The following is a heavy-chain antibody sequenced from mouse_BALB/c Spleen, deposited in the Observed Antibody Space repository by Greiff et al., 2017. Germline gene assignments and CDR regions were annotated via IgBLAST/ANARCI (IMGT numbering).Heavy chain of an antibody. CDR3: ARNLGLRRDGYFDY. J-gene: IGHJ2*01. Sequence: VHLVESGPGLVQPSQSLSITCTVSGFSLTSYGVHWVRQSPGKGLEWLGVIWSGGSTDYNAAFISRLSISKDNSKSQVFFKMNSLQANDTAIYYCARNLGLRRDGYFDYWGQGTTLTVSS. V-gene: IGHV2-2*02. CDR2: IWSGGST. D-gene: IGHD2-4*01. CDR1: GFSLTSYG.